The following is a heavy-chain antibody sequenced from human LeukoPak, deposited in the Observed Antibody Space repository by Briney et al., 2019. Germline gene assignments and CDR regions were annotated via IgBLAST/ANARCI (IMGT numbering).Heavy chain of an antibody. V-gene: IGHV3-74*01. Sequence: GGSLRLSSVAAGFTLSSDWVHCVRQAPKKCRDCDSRMEPDGKTIDCGDSVKGRFTISRDNAKDTLYLQMSSLRDEDTAVYYCISDLCERDDQWGRGTLVTVFS. CDR3: ISDLCERDDQ. J-gene: IGHJ5*02. CDR2: MEPDGKTI. CDR1: GFTLSSDW.